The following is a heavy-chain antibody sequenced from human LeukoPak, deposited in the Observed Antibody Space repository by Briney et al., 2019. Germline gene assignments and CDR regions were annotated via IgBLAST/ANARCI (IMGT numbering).Heavy chain of an antibody. Sequence: GGSLRLSCAASGFTFSSYEMNWVRQAPGKGLEWVSYISSSGSTIYYADSVKGRFTISRDNAKNSLYLQMNSLRAEDTAVYYCAKDRITGTTDWLDPWGQGTLVTVSS. CDR1: GFTFSSYE. CDR3: AKDRITGTTDWLDP. CDR2: ISSSGSTI. V-gene: IGHV3-48*03. J-gene: IGHJ5*02. D-gene: IGHD1-20*01.